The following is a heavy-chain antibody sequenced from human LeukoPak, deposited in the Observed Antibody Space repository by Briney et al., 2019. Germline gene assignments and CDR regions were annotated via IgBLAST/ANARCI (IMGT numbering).Heavy chain of an antibody. Sequence: GGSLRLSCAASGFTFSSYWMHWVRQAPGKGLVWVSRINSDGSSTSYADSVKGRFTISRDNAKNTLYLQMNSLRAKDTAVYYCAREGWELLRIYVGWGQGTLVTVSS. D-gene: IGHD1-26*01. CDR1: GFTFSSYW. V-gene: IGHV3-74*01. CDR3: AREGWELLRIYVG. J-gene: IGHJ4*02. CDR2: INSDGSST.